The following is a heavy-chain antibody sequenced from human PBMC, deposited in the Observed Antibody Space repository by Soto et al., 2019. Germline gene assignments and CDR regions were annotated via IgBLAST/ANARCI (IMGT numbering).Heavy chain of an antibody. CDR2: ISSTGNTI. Sequence: GGSLRLSCAASGLTFSGYEMNWVRQAPGKGLEWISYISSTGNTIYYADSVKGRFTISRDNAKNSLYLQMNSLRAEDTSVYYCASPMVTAPNDAFDVWGQGTMVTVSS. V-gene: IGHV3-48*03. CDR1: GLTFSGYE. J-gene: IGHJ3*01. D-gene: IGHD2-21*02. CDR3: ASPMVTAPNDAFDV.